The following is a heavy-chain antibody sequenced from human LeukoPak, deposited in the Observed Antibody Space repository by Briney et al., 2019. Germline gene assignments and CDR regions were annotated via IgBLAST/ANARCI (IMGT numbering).Heavy chain of an antibody. CDR3: ARSIVGATAFDY. Sequence: GASVKVSCKASGYTFTGYCMHWVRQAPGQGLEWMGWINPNNGGTNYAQKFQGRVTMTRDTSISTAYMELSRLTSDDTAVYYCARSIVGATAFDYWGQGTLVTVSS. CDR2: INPNNGGT. D-gene: IGHD1-26*01. V-gene: IGHV1-2*02. CDR1: GYTFTGYC. J-gene: IGHJ4*02.